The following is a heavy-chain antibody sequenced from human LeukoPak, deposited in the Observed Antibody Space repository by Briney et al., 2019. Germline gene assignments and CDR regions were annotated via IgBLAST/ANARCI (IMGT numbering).Heavy chain of an antibody. CDR3: TRWDCTTTGCYPFDY. D-gene: IGHD2-2*01. V-gene: IGHV3-73*01. CDR2: IRDKANSYAT. CDR1: GFTFSGSA. J-gene: IGHJ4*02. Sequence: GGPLRLSCAASGFTFSGSAIHWVRLASGKGLEWVGRIRDKANSYATAYIASVKGRFTISRDDSKNTAYLQMSSLKTEDTAVYYCTRWDCTTTGCYPFDYWGQGTLATVSS.